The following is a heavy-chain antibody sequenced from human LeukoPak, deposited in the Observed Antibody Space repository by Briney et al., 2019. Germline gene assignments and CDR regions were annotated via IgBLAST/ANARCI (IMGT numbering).Heavy chain of an antibody. V-gene: IGHV1-69*13. CDR2: IIPIFGTA. CDR3: ARNGGNYDFWSGYYQERGYYYGMDV. D-gene: IGHD3-3*01. Sequence: RASVKVSCKASGYTFTNYGINWVRQTPGQGLEWMGGIIPIFGTANYAQKFQGRVTITADESTSTAYMKLSSLRSEDTAVYYCARNGGNYDFWSGYYQERGYYYGMDVWGQGTTVTVSS. J-gene: IGHJ6*02. CDR1: GYTFTNYG.